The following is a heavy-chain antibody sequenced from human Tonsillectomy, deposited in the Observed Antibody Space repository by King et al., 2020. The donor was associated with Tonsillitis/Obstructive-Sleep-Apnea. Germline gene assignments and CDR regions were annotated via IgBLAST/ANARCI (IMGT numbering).Heavy chain of an antibody. CDR1: GGSISSYY. D-gene: IGHD3-22*01. V-gene: IGHV4-59*08. Sequence: VQLQESGPGLVKPSETLSLTCTVSGGSISSYYWSWIRQPPGKGLEWIGYIYYSGSTNYNPSLKSRVTISVDTSKNQFSLKLSYVTAADTAVYYCARRPRDSSGYYSDYWGQGTLVTVSS. J-gene: IGHJ4*02. CDR3: ARRPRDSSGYYSDY. CDR2: IYYSGST.